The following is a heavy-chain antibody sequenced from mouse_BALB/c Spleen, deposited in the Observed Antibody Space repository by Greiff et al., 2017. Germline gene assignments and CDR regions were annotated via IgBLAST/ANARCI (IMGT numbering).Heavy chain of an antibody. Sequence: QVQLQQSGPGLVQPSQSLSITCTVSGFSLTSYGVHWVRQSPGKGLEWLGVIWSGGSTDYNAAFISRLSISKDNSKSQVFFKMNSLQANDTAIYYCARGPPYYRYDWFAYWGQGTLVTVSA. D-gene: IGHD2-14*01. V-gene: IGHV2-2*02. J-gene: IGHJ3*01. CDR2: IWSGGST. CDR1: GFSLTSYG. CDR3: ARGPPYYRYDWFAY.